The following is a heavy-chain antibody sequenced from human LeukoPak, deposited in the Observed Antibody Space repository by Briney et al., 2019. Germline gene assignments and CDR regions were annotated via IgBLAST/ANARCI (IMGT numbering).Heavy chain of an antibody. J-gene: IGHJ4*02. CDR2: IFYTGGT. V-gene: IGHV4-59*08. CDR3: ARLGFCRGDNCLDDY. D-gene: IGHD2-15*01. CDR1: GGSMNLYY. Sequence: SETVSLPCTVWGGSMNLYYWSCMRQPPGKGPEYVGYIFYTGGTNYNPSLKRRVTASLDTSKNQFCLKLSSVTATDTAVYYCARLGFCRGDNCLDDYWGQGTLVTVSS.